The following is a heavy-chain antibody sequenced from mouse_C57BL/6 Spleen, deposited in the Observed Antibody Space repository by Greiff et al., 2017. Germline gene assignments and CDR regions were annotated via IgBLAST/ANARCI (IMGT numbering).Heavy chain of an antibody. CDR2: INPNNGGT. CDR1: GYTFTDYN. CDR3: ARNPHYYGSSYPYFGV. V-gene: IGHV1-18*01. Sequence: VQLQQSGPELVKPGASVKIPCKASGYTFTDYNMDWVKQSHGKSLEWIGDINPNNGGTIYNQKFKGKATLTVDKSSSTAYMDLRSLTSEDTAVYYCARNPHYYGSSYPYFGVWGTGTTVTVSS. J-gene: IGHJ1*03. D-gene: IGHD1-1*01.